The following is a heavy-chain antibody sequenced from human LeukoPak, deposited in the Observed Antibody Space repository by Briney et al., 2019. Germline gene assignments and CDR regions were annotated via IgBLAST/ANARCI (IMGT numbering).Heavy chain of an antibody. V-gene: IGHV3-23*01. CDR3: ARDLYGDDAFDI. Sequence: PGGSLRLSCVASGFSFSNYALTWVRQAPGKGPEWVSSIRVGGDGPHYSDSVKGRFTISRDNSKNTLYLQMNSLRAEDTAVYYCARDLYGDDAFDIWGQGTMVTVSS. J-gene: IGHJ3*02. CDR1: GFSFSNYA. CDR2: IRVGGDGP. D-gene: IGHD2/OR15-2a*01.